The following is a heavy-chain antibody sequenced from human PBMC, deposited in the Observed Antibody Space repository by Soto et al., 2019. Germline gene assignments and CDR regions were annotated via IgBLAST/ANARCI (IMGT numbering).Heavy chain of an antibody. D-gene: IGHD1-26*01. CDR3: TTDPGSYFYYYYGMDV. J-gene: IGHJ6*02. CDR2: IKSKTDGGTT. Sequence: GGSLRLSCAASGFTFSNAWMSWVRQAPGKGLEWVGRIKSKTDGGTTDYAAPVKGRFTISRDDSKNTLYLQMNSLKTEDTAVYYCTTDPGSYFYYYYGMDVWGQGTTVTVSS. V-gene: IGHV3-15*01. CDR1: GFTFSNAW.